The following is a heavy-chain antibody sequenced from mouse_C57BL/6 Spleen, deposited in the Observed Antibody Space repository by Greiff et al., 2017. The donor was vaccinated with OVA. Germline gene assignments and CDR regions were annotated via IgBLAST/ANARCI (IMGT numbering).Heavy chain of an antibody. Sequence: VQLQQSGPELVKPGASVKLSCKASGYTFTSYDINWVKQRPGQGLEWIGWIYPRDGSTKYNEKFKVKATLTVDTSSSTAYMELHSLTSEDAAVYFCARDYYGSPFDYWGQGTTLTVSS. D-gene: IGHD1-1*01. J-gene: IGHJ2*01. V-gene: IGHV1-85*01. CDR3: ARDYYGSPFDY. CDR2: IYPRDGST. CDR1: GYTFTSYD.